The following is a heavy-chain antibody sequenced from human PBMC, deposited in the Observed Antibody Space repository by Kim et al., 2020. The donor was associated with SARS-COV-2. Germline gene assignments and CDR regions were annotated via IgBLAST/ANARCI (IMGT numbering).Heavy chain of an antibody. CDR1: GGTFSSYA. CDR3: AKWGPGYSDNYYYYGMDV. V-gene: IGHV1-69*13. CDR2: IIPIFGTA. Sequence: SVKVSCKASGGTFSSYAISWVRQAPGQGLEWMGGIIPIFGTANYAQKLQGRVTITADESTSTAYMELSSLRSEDTAVYYCAKWGPGYSDNYYYYGMDVWGQGTTVTVSS. J-gene: IGHJ6*02. D-gene: IGHD5-12*01.